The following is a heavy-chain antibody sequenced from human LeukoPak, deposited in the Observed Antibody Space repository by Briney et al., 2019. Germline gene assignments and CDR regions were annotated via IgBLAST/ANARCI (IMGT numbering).Heavy chain of an antibody. CDR3: TSREPYSYDRSGYHFDY. D-gene: IGHD3-22*01. CDR2: IRSKASSFAT. V-gene: IGHV3-73*01. Sequence: QPGGSLTLSCAASGFTFGASAMHWVRQASGKGLEWVGRIRSKASSFATAYAASVKGRFSISRDDSKNTAYLQMNSLKTEDTAVYYCTSREPYSYDRSGYHFDYWGQGTLVTVSS. J-gene: IGHJ4*02. CDR1: GFTFGASA.